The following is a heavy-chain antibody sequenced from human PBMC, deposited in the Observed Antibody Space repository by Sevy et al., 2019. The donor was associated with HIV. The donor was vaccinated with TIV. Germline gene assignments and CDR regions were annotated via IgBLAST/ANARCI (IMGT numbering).Heavy chain of an antibody. Sequence: GGSLRLSCAASGFTFSSYSMNWVRQAPGKGLEWVSYISSSSSTIYYADSVKGRFTISRDNAKNSLYLKMNSLRAEDTAVYYCARDGWNYYDSSGYGRDAFDIWGQGTMVTVSS. J-gene: IGHJ3*02. D-gene: IGHD3-22*01. V-gene: IGHV3-48*01. CDR2: ISSSSSTI. CDR1: GFTFSSYS. CDR3: ARDGWNYYDSSGYGRDAFDI.